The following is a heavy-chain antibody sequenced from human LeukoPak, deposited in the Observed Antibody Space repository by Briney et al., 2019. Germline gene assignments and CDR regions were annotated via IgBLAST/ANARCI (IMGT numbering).Heavy chain of an antibody. CDR1: GGSFSGYY. D-gene: IGHD5-18*01. V-gene: IGHV4-34*01. J-gene: IGHJ4*02. CDR2: INHCGST. Sequence: SETLSLTCAVYGGSFSGYYWSWIRQPPGKGLEWIGEINHCGSTNYNPSLKSRVTISVDTSKNQFSLKLSSVTAADTAVYYCARGWDTAMVFDYWGQGTLVTVSS. CDR3: ARGWDTAMVFDY.